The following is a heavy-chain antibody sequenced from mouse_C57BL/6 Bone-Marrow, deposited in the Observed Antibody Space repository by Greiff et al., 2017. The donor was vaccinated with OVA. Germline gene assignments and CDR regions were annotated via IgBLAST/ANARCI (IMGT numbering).Heavy chain of an antibody. J-gene: IGHJ3*01. D-gene: IGHD2-3*01. V-gene: IGHV1-55*01. Sequence: QVQLQQPGAELVKPGASVKMSCKASGYTFTSYWITWVKQRPGQGLEWLGDIYPGSGSTNYNEKFKSKATLTVDTSSSTAYMQLSSLTSEDSAFYYCARGDDGYYVAWFAYWGQGTLVTVSA. CDR2: IYPGSGST. CDR3: ARGDDGYYVAWFAY. CDR1: GYTFTSYW.